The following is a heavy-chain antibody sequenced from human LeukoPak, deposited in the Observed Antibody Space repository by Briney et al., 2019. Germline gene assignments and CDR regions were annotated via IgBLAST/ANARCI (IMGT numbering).Heavy chain of an antibody. V-gene: IGHV3-48*01. Sequence: GGSLRLSCAASGFTFSSYSMNWVRQAPGKGLEWVSYISSSSSTIYYADSVKGRFTISRDNAKNSLYLQMNSLRAEDTAVYYCARDNYDSSGYYLIAAPQGPFDYWGQGTLVTVSS. J-gene: IGHJ4*02. D-gene: IGHD3-22*01. CDR3: ARDNYDSSGYYLIAAPQGPFDY. CDR1: GFTFSSYS. CDR2: ISSSSSTI.